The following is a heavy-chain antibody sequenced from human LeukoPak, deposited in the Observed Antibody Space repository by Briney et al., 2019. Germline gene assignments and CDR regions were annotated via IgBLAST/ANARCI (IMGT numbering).Heavy chain of an antibody. Sequence: GGSLRLSCAASGFTFSSYAMSWVRQAPGKGLEWVSAISGSGGSTYYADSVKGRFTISRDNSKNTLYLQMNSLRAEDTAVYYCATPTKYYYDSSGYYPLGYWGQGTLVTASS. CDR2: ISGSGGST. V-gene: IGHV3-23*01. CDR3: ATPTKYYYDSSGYYPLGY. J-gene: IGHJ4*02. D-gene: IGHD3-22*01. CDR1: GFTFSSYA.